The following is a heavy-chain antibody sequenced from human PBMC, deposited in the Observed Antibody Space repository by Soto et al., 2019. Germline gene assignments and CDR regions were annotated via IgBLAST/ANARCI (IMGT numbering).Heavy chain of an antibody. V-gene: IGHV4-59*08. CDR3: ARHLWGAVVVPAAMAENWFDP. Sequence: PSETLSLTCTVSGGSISSYYWSWIRQPPGKGLECIGYIYYSGSTNYNPSLKSRVTISVDTSKNQFSLKLSSVTAADTAVYYCARHLWGAVVVPAAMAENWFDPWGQGTLVTVSS. CDR1: GGSISSYY. J-gene: IGHJ5*02. CDR2: IYYSGST. D-gene: IGHD2-2*01.